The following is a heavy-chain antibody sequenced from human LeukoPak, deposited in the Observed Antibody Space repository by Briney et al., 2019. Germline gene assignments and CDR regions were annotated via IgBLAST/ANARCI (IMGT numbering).Heavy chain of an antibody. CDR1: GFTFSSYS. CDR3: ARYSSGYYRGPFDY. J-gene: IGHJ4*02. Sequence: GGSLRLSCAASGFTFSSYSMNWVRQAPGKGLEWVSSISSSSSYIYYADSVKGRFTISRDNAKNSLYLQMNSLRAEDTAVYYCARYSSGYYRGPFDYWGQGTLVTVSS. V-gene: IGHV3-21*04. CDR2: ISSSSSYI. D-gene: IGHD3-22*01.